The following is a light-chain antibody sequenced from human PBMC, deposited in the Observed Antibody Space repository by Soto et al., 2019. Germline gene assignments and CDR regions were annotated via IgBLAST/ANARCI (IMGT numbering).Light chain of an antibody. Sequence: DIQMTQSPSSLSASVGDRVTITCQASQDIKNYLNWYQQKSGKAPKLLIYDASDLETGVPSRFSGSGSGTDFNFTINSLQPEDIATYYCQQYDNLPLTFGGGTKVDIK. CDR1: QDIKNY. J-gene: IGKJ4*01. CDR3: QQYDNLPLT. V-gene: IGKV1-33*01. CDR2: DAS.